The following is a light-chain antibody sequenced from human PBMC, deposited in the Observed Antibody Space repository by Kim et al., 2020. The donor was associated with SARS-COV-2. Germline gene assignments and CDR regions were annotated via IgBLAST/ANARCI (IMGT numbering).Light chain of an antibody. CDR2: GAS. V-gene: IGKV3-20*01. J-gene: IGKJ4*01. CDR1: QSVSSDY. CDR3: HQYGTSPLT. Sequence: SVGERAPPSCRASQSVSSDYLAWYQQKPGQAPRLLIYGASSRATGIPDRFSGSGSGTDFTLTISRLEPEDFAVYYCHQYGTSPLTFGGGTKVDIK.